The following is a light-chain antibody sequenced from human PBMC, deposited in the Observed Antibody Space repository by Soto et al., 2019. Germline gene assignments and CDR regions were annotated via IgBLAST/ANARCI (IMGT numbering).Light chain of an antibody. CDR3: QQSRDDPWT. J-gene: IGKJ1*01. CDR2: EAS. Sequence: DIQMTQSPSTLSASVGDRVTITCRSSQSINSYLAWYQQKPGKAPKLQIYEASNLESGVPSRFSGSGSGTEVTLTISSLQPDDFATYYCQQSRDDPWTFGQGTKVDIK. CDR1: QSINSY. V-gene: IGKV1-5*03.